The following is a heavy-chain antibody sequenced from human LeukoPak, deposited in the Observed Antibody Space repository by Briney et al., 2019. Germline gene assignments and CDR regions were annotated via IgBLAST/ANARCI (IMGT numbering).Heavy chain of an antibody. CDR2: IYYSGST. D-gene: IGHD5-18*01. CDR1: GGSISSYY. CDR3: ARLNRGYSYGYYYYYMDV. V-gene: IGHV4-59*01. J-gene: IGHJ6*03. Sequence: SETLSLTCTVSGGSISSYYWSWIRQPPGKGLEWIGYIYYSGSTNYNPSLKSRVTISVDTSKNQFSLKLSSVTAADTAVYYCARLNRGYSYGYYYYYMDVWGKGTTVTVSS.